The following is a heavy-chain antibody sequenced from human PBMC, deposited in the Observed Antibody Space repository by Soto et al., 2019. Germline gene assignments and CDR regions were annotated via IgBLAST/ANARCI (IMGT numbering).Heavy chain of an antibody. D-gene: IGHD4-17*01. J-gene: IGHJ6*02. CDR1: GFTFSSYE. Sequence: GGSLRLSCAASGFTFSSYEMNWVRQAPGKGLEWVSYISSSGSTIYYADSVKGRFTISRDNAKNSLYLQMNSLRAEDTAVYYCARVYGDWYFDYYYYGMDVWGQGTTVTVSS. V-gene: IGHV3-48*03. CDR3: ARVYGDWYFDYYYYGMDV. CDR2: ISSSGSTI.